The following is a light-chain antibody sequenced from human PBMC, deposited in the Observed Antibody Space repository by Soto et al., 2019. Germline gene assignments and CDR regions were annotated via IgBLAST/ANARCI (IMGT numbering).Light chain of an antibody. Sequence: AIQMTQFPSSLFASVGDRVTITCRASQDIRSDLGWYQQRPGKAPKLLIYSASSLQSGVQSRFSGSGSGTDFTLTISSLQPEDFATYYCLQDHNYPLTFGGGTKVEIK. J-gene: IGKJ4*01. CDR2: SAS. CDR3: LQDHNYPLT. V-gene: IGKV1-6*01. CDR1: QDIRSD.